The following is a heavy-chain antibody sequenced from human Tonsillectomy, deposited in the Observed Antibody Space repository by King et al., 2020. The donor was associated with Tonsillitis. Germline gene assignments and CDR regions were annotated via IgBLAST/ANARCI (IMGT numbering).Heavy chain of an antibody. CDR1: GGSFSGYY. CDR3: ARGNYTRWPQPRPPPYYYVMDV. D-gene: IGHD5-24*01. J-gene: IGHJ6*02. Sequence: VQLQQWGAGLLKPSETLSLTCAVYGGSFSGYYWSWIRQPPGKGLECIGEVNHSGSTNYNPSLKSRITISVDTSRNQFSLKLSSVTAADTAVYYCARGNYTRWPQPRPPPYYYVMDVWGQGTTVTVSS. V-gene: IGHV4-34*01. CDR2: VNHSGST.